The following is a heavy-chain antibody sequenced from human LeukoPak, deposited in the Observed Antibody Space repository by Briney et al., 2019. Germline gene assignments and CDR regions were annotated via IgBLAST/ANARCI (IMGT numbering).Heavy chain of an antibody. CDR3: TRGGDGYYADY. V-gene: IGHV3-73*01. J-gene: IGHJ4*02. Sequence: GGSLRLSCAPPGFTFSGSAMRWVRQASGKGLEWVGRIIIKTNSYPTAYAASVKGRFTISRDNSKNTAYLQMNSLKSEDTAVYYCTRGGDGYYADYWGQGTLVTVSS. D-gene: IGHD3-22*01. CDR1: GFTFSGSA. CDR2: IIIKTNSYPT.